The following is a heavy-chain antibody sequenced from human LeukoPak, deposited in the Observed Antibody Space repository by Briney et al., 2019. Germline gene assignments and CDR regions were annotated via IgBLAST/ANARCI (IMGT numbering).Heavy chain of an antibody. CDR3: AREGGFYRPLDY. CDR1: GGSVSSTNW. D-gene: IGHD6-25*01. Sequence: SETLSLTCGVSGGSVSSTNWWTWVRQPPEKGLEWIGEVHLDGRTNFNPSLKSRLTMSVDLSENHVSLKLTSVTAADTAVYYCAREGGFYRPLDYSGQGTLVTVSS. V-gene: IGHV4-4*02. J-gene: IGHJ4*02. CDR2: VHLDGRT.